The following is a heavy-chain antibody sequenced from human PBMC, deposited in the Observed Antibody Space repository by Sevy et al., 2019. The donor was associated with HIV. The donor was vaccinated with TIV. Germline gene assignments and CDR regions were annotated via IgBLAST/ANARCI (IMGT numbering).Heavy chain of an antibody. V-gene: IGHV4-31*03. J-gene: IGHJ5*02. CDR3: ARAVGYYDSSGYLAWFDP. Sequence: SETLSLTCTVSGGSISSGGYYWSWIRQHPGKGLEWIGYIYYSGNTYYNPSLRSRLTISVDTSKNQFSLKLSSVTAADTAVYYCARAVGYYDSSGYLAWFDPWGQGTLVTVSS. CDR2: IYYSGNT. D-gene: IGHD3-22*01. CDR1: GGSISSGGYY.